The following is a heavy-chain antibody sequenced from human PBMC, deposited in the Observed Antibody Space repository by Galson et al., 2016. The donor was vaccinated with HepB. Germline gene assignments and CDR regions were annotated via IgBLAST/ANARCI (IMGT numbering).Heavy chain of an antibody. D-gene: IGHD6-13*01. V-gene: IGHV3-7*03. CDR2: RKQDGSEK. CDR3: ARDLGSWSTRGWFDP. CDR1: GCTFSSSW. Sequence: SLRLSCAASGCTFSSSWMSGVRQAPGKGLEWVANRKQDGSEKYYVDSVKGRFTISRDNAKNSLHLQMNSLRAEDTAVYYCARDLGSWSTRGWFDPWGQGTLVTVSS. J-gene: IGHJ5*02.